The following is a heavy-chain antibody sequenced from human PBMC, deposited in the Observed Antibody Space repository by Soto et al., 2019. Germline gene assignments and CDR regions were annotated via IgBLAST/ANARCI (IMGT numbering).Heavy chain of an antibody. CDR3: ARVPWGRNVYYFDY. Sequence: EVQLVESGGGLVQPGGSLRLSCAASGFTFSSYWMSWVRQAPGKGREWVANIKQDGSEKYYVDSVKGRFTISRDNAKNSLYLQMNSLRAEDTAVYYCARVPWGRNVYYFDYWGQGTLVTVSS. CDR2: IKQDGSEK. D-gene: IGHD7-27*01. V-gene: IGHV3-7*01. J-gene: IGHJ4*02. CDR1: GFTFSSYW.